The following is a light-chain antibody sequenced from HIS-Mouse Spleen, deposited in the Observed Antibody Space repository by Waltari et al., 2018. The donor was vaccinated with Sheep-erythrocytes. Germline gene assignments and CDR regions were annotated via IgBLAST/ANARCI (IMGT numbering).Light chain of an antibody. V-gene: IGKV3-11*01. CDR2: DAS. Sequence: EIVLTQSPATLSLSPGERATLSCRASQSVSSYLAWYQQKPGQAPSPLIDDASNRATGIPARFSGSGSGTDFTLTISSLGPEDFAVYYCQQRSNWYTFGQGTKLEIK. CDR3: QQRSNWYT. J-gene: IGKJ2*01. CDR1: QSVSSY.